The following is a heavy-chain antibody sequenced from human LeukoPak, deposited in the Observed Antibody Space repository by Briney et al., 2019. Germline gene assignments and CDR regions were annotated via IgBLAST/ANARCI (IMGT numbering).Heavy chain of an antibody. J-gene: IGHJ4*02. D-gene: IGHD5-24*01. V-gene: IGHV3-21*01. Sequence: GGSLRLSCAASGFTFSSCSMNWVRQAPGKGLEWVSSVSSSSSYIYYADSVKGRFTISRDNAKNSLYLQMNSLRAEDTAVYYCARSERGDFDYWGQGTLVTVSS. CDR2: VSSSSSYI. CDR3: ARSERGDFDY. CDR1: GFTFSSCS.